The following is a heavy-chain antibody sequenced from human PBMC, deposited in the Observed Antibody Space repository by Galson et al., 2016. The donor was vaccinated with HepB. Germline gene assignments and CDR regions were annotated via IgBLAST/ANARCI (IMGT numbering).Heavy chain of an antibody. J-gene: IGHJ6*03. V-gene: IGHV3-53*01. CDR1: GFIVNNNY. D-gene: IGHD3-3*01. CDR3: ARGGDPGTLITVFGVVIPSSYYIDV. Sequence: SLRLSCAVSGFIVNNNYMSWARQAPGKGLEWVSVIYSGGSTYYAGSVGGRFTISRDKSENTLYLQLNSLRAEDTAVYYCARGGDPGTLITVFGVVIPSSYYIDVWGKGTTVTVPS. CDR2: IYSGGST.